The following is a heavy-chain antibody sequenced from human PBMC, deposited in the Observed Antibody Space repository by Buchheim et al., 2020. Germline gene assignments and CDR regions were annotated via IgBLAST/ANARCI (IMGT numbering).Heavy chain of an antibody. V-gene: IGHV3-30*03. J-gene: IGHJ6*02. D-gene: IGHD1-1*01. CDR2: ISFDTNNT. CDR1: GFSFSSYG. Sequence: QVHLVESGGGVVQPGRSLRVSCAASGFSFSSYGMRWVRQAPGKGLEWVALISFDTNNTYYTDSVKGRFTITRDNSKNTLSLQMNSLRVEDTAVYYCARGGITNYYYYGLDVWGQGTT. CDR3: ARGGITNYYYYGLDV.